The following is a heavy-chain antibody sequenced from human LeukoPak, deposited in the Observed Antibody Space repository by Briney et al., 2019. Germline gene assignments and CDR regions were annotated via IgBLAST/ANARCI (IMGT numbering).Heavy chain of an antibody. CDR1: GGSISSYY. CDR2: IYYSGST. V-gene: IGHV4-59*01. J-gene: IGHJ4*02. CDR3: ARELYCSGGSCYSFLDY. D-gene: IGHD2-15*01. Sequence: SETLSLTCTVSGGSISSYYWSWIRQPPGKGLEWIGYIYYSGSTNYNPSLTSRGTISVDTSKNKFSLKLSSVTAADTAVYYCARELYCSGGSCYSFLDYWGQGTLVTVSS.